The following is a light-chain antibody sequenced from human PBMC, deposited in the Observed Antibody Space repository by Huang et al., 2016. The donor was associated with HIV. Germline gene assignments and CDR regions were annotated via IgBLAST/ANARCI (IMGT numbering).Light chain of an antibody. J-gene: IGKJ2*01. Sequence: DIQMTQFPSSLSASVGDRVTITCRASQGISNSLAWYQEKPGQAPRLLIYSTSILESEAPSRFSGSGSGTAYTLTIRGLQPEDSAIYYCQQYYNTPGYTFAQGTKLEIK. V-gene: IGKV1-NL1*01. CDR1: QGISNS. CDR2: STS. CDR3: QQYYNTPGYT.